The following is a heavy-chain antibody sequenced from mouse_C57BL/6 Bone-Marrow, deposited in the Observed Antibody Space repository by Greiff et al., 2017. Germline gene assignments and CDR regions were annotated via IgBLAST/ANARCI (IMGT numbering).Heavy chain of an antibody. D-gene: IGHD2-5*01. CDR1: GYTFTSYW. CDR3: ARGDYSNYFFFDY. J-gene: IGHJ2*01. V-gene: IGHV1-50*01. CDR2: IDPSDSYT. Sequence: VQLQQPGAELVKPGASVKLSCKASGYTFTSYWMQWVKQRPGQGLEWIGEIDPSDSYTNYNQKFKGKATLTVDTSSSTAYMQLSSLTSEDSAVYYCARGDYSNYFFFDYWGQGTTLTVSS.